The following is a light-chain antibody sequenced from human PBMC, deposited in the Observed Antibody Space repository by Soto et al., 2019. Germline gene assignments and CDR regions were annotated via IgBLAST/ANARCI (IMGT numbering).Light chain of an antibody. Sequence: QSALTQPPSASGSPGQSVTISCTGTSSDVGGYNYVSWYQQHPGKAPKLMIPEVSKRPSGVPDRFSGSKSGNTASLTVSGLQAEDEADYYCSSFAGNNNLVFGGGTTLTVL. CDR1: SSDVGGYNY. CDR3: SSFAGNNNLV. J-gene: IGLJ2*01. CDR2: EVS. V-gene: IGLV2-8*01.